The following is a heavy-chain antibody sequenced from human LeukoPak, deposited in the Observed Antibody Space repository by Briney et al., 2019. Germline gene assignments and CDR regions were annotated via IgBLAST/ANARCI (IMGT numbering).Heavy chain of an antibody. Sequence: AGSVKVSCKASGYTFIAYHMHWVRQAPGQGLEWMGIISPSGGSTTYAQKFQGRVTMTGDTSTSTVYMELSSLRSEDTAVYYCARSRLLLDYWGQGTLGTVSS. D-gene: IGHD2-21*02. V-gene: IGHV1-46*01. CDR2: ISPSGGST. CDR3: ARSRLLLDY. CDR1: GYTFIAYH. J-gene: IGHJ4*02.